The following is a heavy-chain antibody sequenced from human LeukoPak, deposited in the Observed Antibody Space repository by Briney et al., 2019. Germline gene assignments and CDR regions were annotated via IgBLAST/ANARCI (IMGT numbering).Heavy chain of an antibody. CDR2: MKSKTDGGTT. CDR1: GFTFSNAW. CDR3: ITVAVAVGSLAFDI. J-gene: IGHJ3*02. V-gene: IGHV3-15*01. D-gene: IGHD6-19*01. Sequence: PGGSLRLSCAASGFTFSNAWMSWVRQAPGKGLEWVGRMKSKTDGGTTDYAAPVKGRFTISRDDSKNTLYLQMSSLKTEDTAVYYRITVAVAVGSLAFDIWGQGTMVTVSS.